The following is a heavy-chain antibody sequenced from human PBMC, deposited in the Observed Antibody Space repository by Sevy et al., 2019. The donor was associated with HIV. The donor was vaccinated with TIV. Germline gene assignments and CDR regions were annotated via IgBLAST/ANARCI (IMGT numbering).Heavy chain of an antibody. CDR3: TFGGVTPLHDAFDI. CDR1: GFTFSNAW. J-gene: IGHJ3*02. CDR2: IKSKTDGGTT. Sequence: GGSLRLSCAASGFTFSNAWMNWVRQAPGKGLEWVGRIKSKTDGGTTDYAAPVKGRFTISRDDSKSTLYLQMNSLKTEDTAVYYCTFGGVTPLHDAFDIWGQGTMVTVSS. V-gene: IGHV3-15*07. D-gene: IGHD2-8*02.